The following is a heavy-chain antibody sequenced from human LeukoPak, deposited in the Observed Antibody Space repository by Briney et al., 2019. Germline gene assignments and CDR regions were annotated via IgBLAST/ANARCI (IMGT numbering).Heavy chain of an antibody. D-gene: IGHD3-22*01. CDR1: GGSISSDSYY. CDR2: IYYSGST. J-gene: IGHJ6*03. CDR3: ARDSSGSITKGYLYYYMDV. Sequence: SETLSLTCTVSGGSISSDSYYWSWIRQPPGKGLEWIGSIYYSGSTYYNPSLKSRVTISVDTSKNQFSLKLTSVTAADTAVYYCARDSSGSITKGYLYYYMDVWGKGTTVTVSS. V-gene: IGHV4-30-4*08.